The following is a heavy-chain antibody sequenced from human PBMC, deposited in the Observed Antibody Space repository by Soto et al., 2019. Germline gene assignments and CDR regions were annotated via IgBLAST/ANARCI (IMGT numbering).Heavy chain of an antibody. CDR1: GYRFTNYW. V-gene: IGHV5-10-1*01. CDR3: ARSGCSSTSCYPFDY. J-gene: IGHJ4*02. Sequence: GESLKISCKGSGYRFTNYWISWVRQMPGKGLEWMGRIDPSDSYINYSPSSQGHVSISADKSISTAYLQWSSLKASDTAMYYCARSGCSSTSCYPFDYWGQGTLVTVSS. CDR2: IDPSDSYI. D-gene: IGHD2-2*01.